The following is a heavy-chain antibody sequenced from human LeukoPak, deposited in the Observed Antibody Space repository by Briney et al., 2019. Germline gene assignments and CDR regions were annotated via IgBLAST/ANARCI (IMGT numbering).Heavy chain of an antibody. CDR3: ARDPGGPNYDFWSGFD. Sequence: ASVKVSCKASGYTFTSYDINWVRQATGQGLEWMGWMNPNSGNTGYAQKFQGRVTMTRNTSISTVYMELSSLRSEDTAVYYCARDPGGPNYDFWSGFDWGQGTLVTVSS. CDR2: MNPNSGNT. CDR1: GYTFTSYD. J-gene: IGHJ4*02. D-gene: IGHD3-3*01. V-gene: IGHV1-8*01.